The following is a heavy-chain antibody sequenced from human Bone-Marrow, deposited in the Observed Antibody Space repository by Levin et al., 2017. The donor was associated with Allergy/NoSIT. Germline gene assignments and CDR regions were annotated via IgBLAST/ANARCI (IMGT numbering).Heavy chain of an antibody. D-gene: IGHD3-10*01. Sequence: GGSLRLSCAASGFTFNRFTLYWVRQSPGKGLEWVALISYDGSTEYHAESVKGRFTISRDNFNNTLFLQMNSLRSEDTAVYYCARGIWFGEFPYYYDDGMDVWGQGTTVSVSS. J-gene: IGHJ6*02. CDR2: ISYDGSTE. CDR1: GFTFNRFT. V-gene: IGHV3-30*04. CDR3: ARGIWFGEFPYYYDDGMDV.